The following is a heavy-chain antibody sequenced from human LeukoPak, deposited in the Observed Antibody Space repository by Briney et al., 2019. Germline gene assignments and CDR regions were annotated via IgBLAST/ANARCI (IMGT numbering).Heavy chain of an antibody. CDR2: ISGSGGST. D-gene: IGHD3-22*01. J-gene: IGHJ4*02. Sequence: GGSLRLSCAASGFTFNNFAMSWVRQSPGKGLEWVSGISGSGGSTYYADSVKGRFTISRDNSKNTLYLQMNSLRAEDTAVYYCAKASSEVGYYCDGGSYYYFYWGQGALVTVSS. CDR3: AKASSEVGYYCDGGSYYYFY. CDR1: GFTFNNFA. V-gene: IGHV3-23*01.